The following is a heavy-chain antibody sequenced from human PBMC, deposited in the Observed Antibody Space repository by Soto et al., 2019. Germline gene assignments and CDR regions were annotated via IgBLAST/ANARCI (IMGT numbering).Heavy chain of an antibody. Sequence: GGSLRLSCAASGFTFSSYGMHWVRQAPGKGLEWVAVISYDGSNKYYADSVKGRFTISRDNSKNTLYLQMNSLRAEDTAVYYCAKYSGWSSKTWIQLHRIDYWGQGTLVTVSS. CDR1: GFTFSSYG. J-gene: IGHJ4*02. CDR2: ISYDGSNK. CDR3: AKYSGWSSKTWIQLHRIDY. V-gene: IGHV3-30*18. D-gene: IGHD5-18*01.